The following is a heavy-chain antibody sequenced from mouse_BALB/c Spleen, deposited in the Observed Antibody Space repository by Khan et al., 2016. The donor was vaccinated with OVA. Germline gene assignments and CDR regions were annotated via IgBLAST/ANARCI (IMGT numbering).Heavy chain of an antibody. CDR2: IWGGGSN. J-gene: IGHJ4*01. CDR1: GFSLSDYG. CDR3: AKGLWSYYFALDY. Sequence: QVQLKESGPGLVAPSQSLSITCTVSGFSLSDYGVSWIRQPPGKGLEWLGVIWGGGSNNNNSALKSRLSISKDNSKSQVFLKKNSLQTDDTAIYYCAKGLWSYYFALDYWGQGTSVTGSS. V-gene: IGHV2-6-5*01. D-gene: IGHD1-1*02.